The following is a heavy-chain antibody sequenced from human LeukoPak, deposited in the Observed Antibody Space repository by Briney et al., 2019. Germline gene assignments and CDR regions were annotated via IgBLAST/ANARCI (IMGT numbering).Heavy chain of an antibody. J-gene: IGHJ4*02. CDR1: GGSISSSSYY. CDR3: ARHTRASSVRWNFDY. D-gene: IGHD4-4*01. CDR2: IYYSGST. V-gene: IGHV4-39*01. Sequence: PSETLSLTCTVSGGSISSSSYYWGWIRQPPGKGLEWIGSIYYSGSTYYNPSLKSRVTISVDTSKNQFSLKLSSVTAADTAVYYCARHTRASSVRWNFDYWGQGTLVTVSS.